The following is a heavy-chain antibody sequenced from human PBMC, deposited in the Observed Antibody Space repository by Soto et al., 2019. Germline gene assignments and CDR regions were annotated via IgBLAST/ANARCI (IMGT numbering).Heavy chain of an antibody. Sequence: ASVKVSCKASGYTFTSYAMHWVRQAPGQRLEWMGWINAGNGNTKYSQKFQGRVTITRDTSASTAYMELSSLRSEDTAVYYCARTGAPATTVTTYGAYYYYMDVWGKGTTVTVSS. D-gene: IGHD4-4*01. J-gene: IGHJ6*03. CDR1: GYTFTSYA. V-gene: IGHV1-3*01. CDR3: ARTGAPATTVTTYGAYYYYMDV. CDR2: INAGNGNT.